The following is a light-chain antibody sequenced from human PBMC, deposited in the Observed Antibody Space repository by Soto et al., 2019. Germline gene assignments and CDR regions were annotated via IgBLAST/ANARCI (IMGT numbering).Light chain of an antibody. V-gene: IGKV1-39*01. CDR1: QSISRH. CDR2: GAS. J-gene: IGKJ5*01. Sequence: DIHMTQSPSSLSPSVWGRVTLTCRASQSISRHLNWYQQKPGRAPRLLIYGASNLQSGVPSRFSGSGSGTDFTLTISSLLPEDFATYYCQQGYSTPVTFGQGTRLEI. CDR3: QQGYSTPVT.